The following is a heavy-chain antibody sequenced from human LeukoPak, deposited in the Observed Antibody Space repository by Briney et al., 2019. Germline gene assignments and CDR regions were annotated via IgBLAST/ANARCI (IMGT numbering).Heavy chain of an antibody. V-gene: IGHV4-39*07. D-gene: IGHD3-16*01. Sequence: SETLSLTCSVSGVSISSTNYFWGWIRQPPGKGLEWIGGLCGFTYYHPSLKSRVSTSVDTSKNQFSLKLTSVTAADTAVYFCFADRGGDQGDSWGQGTLVTVSS. CDR2: LCGFT. J-gene: IGHJ4*02. CDR3: FADRGGDQGDS. CDR1: GVSISSTNYF.